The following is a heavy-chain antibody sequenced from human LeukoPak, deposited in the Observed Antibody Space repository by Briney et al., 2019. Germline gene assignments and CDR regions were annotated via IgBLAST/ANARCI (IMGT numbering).Heavy chain of an antibody. V-gene: IGHV4-59*01. CDR3: ARHLPRYDFWSGGGAFDI. CDR1: GGSISSYY. J-gene: IGHJ3*02. D-gene: IGHD3-3*01. Sequence: SETLSLTCTVSGGSISSYYWSWIRQPPGKGLEWIGYIYYSGSTNYNPSLKSRVTISVDTSKNQFSLKLSSVTAADTAVYYCARHLPRYDFWSGGGAFDIWGQGTMVTVSS. CDR2: IYYSGST.